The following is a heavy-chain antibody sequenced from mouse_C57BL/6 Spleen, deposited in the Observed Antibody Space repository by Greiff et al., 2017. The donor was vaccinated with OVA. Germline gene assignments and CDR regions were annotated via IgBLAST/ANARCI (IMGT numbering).Heavy chain of an antibody. D-gene: IGHD2-2*01. CDR3: ARDYGDDGVLDY. V-gene: IGHV1-80*01. J-gene: IGHJ2*01. Sequence: QVQLKQSGAELVKPGASVKISCKASGYAFSSYWMNWVKQRPGKGLEWIGQIYPGDGDTNYNGKFKGKATLTADKSSSTAYMQLSSLTSEDSAVYFCARDYGDDGVLDYWGQGTTLTVSS. CDR2: IYPGDGDT. CDR1: GYAFSSYW.